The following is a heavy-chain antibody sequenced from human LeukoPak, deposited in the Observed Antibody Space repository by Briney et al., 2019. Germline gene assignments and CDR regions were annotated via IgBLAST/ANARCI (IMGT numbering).Heavy chain of an antibody. V-gene: IGHV4-4*08. CDR1: GGSVSSYY. J-gene: IGHJ4*02. D-gene: IGHD2-15*01. CDR2: IHNSGST. Sequence: SETLSLTCTVSGGSVSSYYWSWIRQPPGEGLEWIAYIHNSGSTYYTPSLKSRVTMSLDTSKNQFSLKLSSVTAADTAVYYCARGGGSYYHDYWGQGTLVTVSS. CDR3: ARGGGSYYHDY.